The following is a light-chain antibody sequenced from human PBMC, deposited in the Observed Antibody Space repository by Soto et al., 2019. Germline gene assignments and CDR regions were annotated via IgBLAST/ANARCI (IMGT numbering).Light chain of an antibody. CDR3: QQYGRSPT. Sequence: EIVLTQSPGTLSLSPGERATLSCRASQSVSSSYLAWYQQKPGQPPRLLIYGASSRATGIPDRFSGSGSGTDFTLTISRLEPEDFAVYYCQQYGRSPTFGGGTKVDIK. V-gene: IGKV3-20*01. J-gene: IGKJ4*01. CDR1: QSVSSSY. CDR2: GAS.